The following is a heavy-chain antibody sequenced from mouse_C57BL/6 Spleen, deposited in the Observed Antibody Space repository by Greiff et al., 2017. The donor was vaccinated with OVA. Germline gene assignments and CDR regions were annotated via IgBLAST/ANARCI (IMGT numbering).Heavy chain of an antibody. V-gene: IGHV10-1*01. CDR1: GFSFNTYA. CDR3: VRLYYGDWYFDV. CDR2: IRSKSNNYAT. D-gene: IGHD1-1*01. Sequence: EVQRVESGGGLVQPKGSLKLSCAASGFSFNTYAMNWVRQAPGKGLEWVARIRSKSNNYATYYADSVKDRFTISRDDSESMLYLQMNNLKTEDTAMYYCVRLYYGDWYFDVWGTGTTVTVSS. J-gene: IGHJ1*03.